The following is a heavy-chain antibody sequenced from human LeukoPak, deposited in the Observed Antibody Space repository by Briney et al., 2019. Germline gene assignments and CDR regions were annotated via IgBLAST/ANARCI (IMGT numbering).Heavy chain of an antibody. CDR1: GYSFTSYW. V-gene: IGHV5-10-1*01. Sequence: GESLKISCKGSGYSFTSYWISCVRQMPGKRLEWMGRIDPSDSYTNYSPSFQGHVTISADKSISTAYLQWSSLKASDTAMYYCARYTTWDFDYWGQGTLVTVSS. J-gene: IGHJ4*02. CDR3: ARYTTWDFDY. CDR2: IDPSDSYT. D-gene: IGHD1-1*01.